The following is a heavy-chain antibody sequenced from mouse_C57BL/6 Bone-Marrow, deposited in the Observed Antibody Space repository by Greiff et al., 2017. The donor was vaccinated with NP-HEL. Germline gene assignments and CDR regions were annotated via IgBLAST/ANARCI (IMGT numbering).Heavy chain of an antibody. CDR2: ISYDGSN. CDR3: ALLYYSNYDYAMDY. D-gene: IGHD2-5*01. CDR1: GYSITSGYY. J-gene: IGHJ4*01. Sequence: EVQRVESGPGLVKPSQSLSLTCSVTGYSITSGYYWNWIRQFPGNKLEWMGYISYDGSNNYNPSLKNRISITRDTSKNQFFLKLNSVTTEDTATYYCALLYYSNYDYAMDYWGQGTSVTVSS. V-gene: IGHV3-6*01.